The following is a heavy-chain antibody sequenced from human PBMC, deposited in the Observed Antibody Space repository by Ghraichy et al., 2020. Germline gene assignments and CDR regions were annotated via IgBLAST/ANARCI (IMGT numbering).Heavy chain of an antibody. D-gene: IGHD6-19*01. CDR2: ISGSGGST. CDR1: GFTFSSYA. V-gene: IGHV3-23*01. J-gene: IGHJ6*02. CDR3: AKDLSGWPRDYYYGMDV. Sequence: LSLTCAASGFTFSSYAMSWVRQAPGKGLEWVSAISGSGGSTYYADSVKGRFTISRDNSKNTLYLQMNSLRAEDTAVYYCAKDLSGWPRDYYYGMDVWGQGTTVTVSS.